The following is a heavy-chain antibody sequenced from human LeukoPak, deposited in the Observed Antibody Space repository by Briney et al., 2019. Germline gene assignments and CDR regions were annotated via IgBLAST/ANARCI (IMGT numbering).Heavy chain of an antibody. Sequence: SETLSLTCTVSGGSISSYYWSWIRQPPGKGLEWIGYIYYSGSTNYNPSLKSRVTISVDTSKNQFSLKLSSVTAADTAMYCCAGAKSPPYYYGMDVWGQGTTVTVSS. J-gene: IGHJ6*02. CDR1: GGSISSYY. CDR2: IYYSGST. V-gene: IGHV4-59*12. CDR3: AGAKSPPYYYGMDV.